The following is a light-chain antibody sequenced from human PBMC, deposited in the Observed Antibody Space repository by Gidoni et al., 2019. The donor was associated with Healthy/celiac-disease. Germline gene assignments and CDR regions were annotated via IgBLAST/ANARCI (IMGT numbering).Light chain of an antibody. CDR1: SSDVGGYNF. CDR3: SSYTSSSAWV. J-gene: IGLJ3*02. CDR2: EVS. V-gene: IGLV2-14*01. Sequence: QSALTQPASVSGSPGQSITISCTVTSSDVGGYNFVSWYQQHPGKAPKLMMYEVSNRHSGVSNRFSGSKSGNTASLTISGLQAEDEADYYCSSYTSSSAWVFGGGTKLTVL.